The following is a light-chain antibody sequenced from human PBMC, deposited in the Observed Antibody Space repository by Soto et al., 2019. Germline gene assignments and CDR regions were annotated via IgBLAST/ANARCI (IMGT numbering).Light chain of an antibody. CDR3: QQYDNWGT. Sequence: EIVLTQSPGTLSLSPGERATLSCRASQRVSSAYLAWYQQKPGQAPRLLMYGASNRATGTPDRFSGSGSGTDFTLTISRLEPEDLAVYYCQQYDNWGTCGPGNKVNIK. CDR1: QRVSSAY. V-gene: IGKV3-20*01. CDR2: GAS. J-gene: IGKJ3*01.